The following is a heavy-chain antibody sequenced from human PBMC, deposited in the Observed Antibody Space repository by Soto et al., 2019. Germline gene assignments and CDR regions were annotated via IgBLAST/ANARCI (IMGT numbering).Heavy chain of an antibody. D-gene: IGHD1-26*01. CDR1: GYTFTTSG. Sequence: QVQLVQSGPEVRKPGASVKVSCEASGYTFTTSGISWVRQVPGQGLEWMGWISTYNGDTNSAQNFQRRVLMAADTSTGTASMELRGLKSDDTASYYCARQGSWPYYYYGLDVWGQGTTVTVSS. V-gene: IGHV1-18*01. J-gene: IGHJ6*02. CDR3: ARQGSWPYYYYGLDV. CDR2: ISTYNGDT.